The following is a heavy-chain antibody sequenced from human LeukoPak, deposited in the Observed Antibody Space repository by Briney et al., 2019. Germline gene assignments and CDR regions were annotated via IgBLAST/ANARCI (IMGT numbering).Heavy chain of an antibody. CDR3: ARGPYYYDSSGYTLSP. CDR2: IYYSGSI. D-gene: IGHD3-22*01. J-gene: IGHJ4*02. V-gene: IGHV4-59*12. Sequence: SETLSLTCTVSGGSISSYYWSWIRQPPGKGLEWIGYIYYSGSINYNPSLKSRVTMSLDTSKNQFSLKLSSVTAADTAVYYCARGPYYYDSSGYTLSPWGQGTLVTVSS. CDR1: GGSISSYY.